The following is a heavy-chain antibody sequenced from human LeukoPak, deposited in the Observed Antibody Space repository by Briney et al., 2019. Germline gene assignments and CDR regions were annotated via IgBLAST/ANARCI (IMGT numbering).Heavy chain of an antibody. CDR1: GYSFTSYW. D-gene: IGHD3-3*01. V-gene: IGHV5-51*01. Sequence: GESLQISCQGSGYSFTSYWIGWVRQMPGKGLEWMGIIYPGDSDTRYSPSFQGQVTISADKSISTAYLQWSSLKASDTAMYYCARGSYDFWSGYYLWGQGTLVTVSS. CDR2: IYPGDSDT. J-gene: IGHJ5*02. CDR3: ARGSYDFWSGYYL.